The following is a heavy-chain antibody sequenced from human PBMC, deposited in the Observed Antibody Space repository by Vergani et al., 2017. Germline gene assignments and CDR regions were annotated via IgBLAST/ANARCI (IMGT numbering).Heavy chain of an antibody. J-gene: IGHJ6*02. D-gene: IGHD5-18*01. CDR1: GFTFSSYG. Sequence: QVQLVESGGGVVQPGRSLRLSCAASGFTFSSYGMHWVRQAQGKGLEWVAVISYDGSNKYYADSVKGRFTISRDNSKNTLYLQMNSLRAEDTAVYYCAKDREIQLWFVTSDYYYGMDVWGQGTTVTVSS. CDR3: AKDREIQLWFVTSDYYYGMDV. CDR2: ISYDGSNK. V-gene: IGHV3-30*18.